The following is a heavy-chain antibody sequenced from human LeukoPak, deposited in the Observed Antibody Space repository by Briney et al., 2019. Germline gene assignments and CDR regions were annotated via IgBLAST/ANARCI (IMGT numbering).Heavy chain of an antibody. CDR3: AKGDPIAVAGMFDY. D-gene: IGHD6-19*01. CDR1: GFTFDDYA. J-gene: IGHJ4*02. V-gene: IGHV3-9*01. Sequence: GGSLRLSCAASGFTFDDYAMHWVQQAPGKGLEWVSGISWNSGSIGYADSVKGRFTISRDNAKNSLYLQMNSLRAEDTALYYCAKGDPIAVAGMFDYWGQGTLVTVSS. CDR2: ISWNSGSI.